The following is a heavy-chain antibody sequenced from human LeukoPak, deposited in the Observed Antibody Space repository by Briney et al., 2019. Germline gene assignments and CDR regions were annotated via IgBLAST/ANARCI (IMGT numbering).Heavy chain of an antibody. CDR3: ASRIAVAGTGVDY. Sequence: SETLSLTCTVSGGSVSSGSYYWSWIRQPPGKGLEWIGYIYYSGSTNYNPSLKSRVTISVDTSKNQFSLKLSSVTAADTAVYYCASRIAVAGTGVDYWGQGTLVTVSS. CDR2: IYYSGST. D-gene: IGHD6-19*01. CDR1: GGSVSSGSYY. V-gene: IGHV4-61*01. J-gene: IGHJ4*02.